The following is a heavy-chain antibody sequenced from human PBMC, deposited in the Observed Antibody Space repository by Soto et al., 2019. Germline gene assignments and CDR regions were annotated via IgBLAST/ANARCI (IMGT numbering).Heavy chain of an antibody. V-gene: IGHV3-30-3*01. CDR2: ISYDGSNK. CDR1: GFTFSSYA. D-gene: IGHD3-9*01. CDR3: ARDLYDILTGYRYYYYGMDV. Sequence: QVQLVESGGGVVQPGRSLRLSCAASGFTFSSYAMHWVRQAPGKGLEWVAVISYDGSNKYYADSVKGRFTISRDNSKNTLYLQMNSLRAEDTAVYYCARDLYDILTGYRYYYYGMDVWGQGTTVTVSS. J-gene: IGHJ6*02.